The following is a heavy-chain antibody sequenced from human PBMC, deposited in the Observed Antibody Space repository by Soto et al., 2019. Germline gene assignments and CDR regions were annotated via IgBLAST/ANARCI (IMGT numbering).Heavy chain of an antibody. CDR3: ARGPPTKKVDS. V-gene: IGHV4-30-4*01. Sequence: TLFLTCSGSGGSIYNGGYFWSRIRQSPGKGLEWIGHIHNSGSPYNNPSLKSRVTISADTSMNRFSLAPTPVTAVDTAMYSCARGPPTKKVDSWGQGTLVTVSS. J-gene: IGHJ4*02. CDR2: IHNSGSP. CDR1: GGSIYNGGYF.